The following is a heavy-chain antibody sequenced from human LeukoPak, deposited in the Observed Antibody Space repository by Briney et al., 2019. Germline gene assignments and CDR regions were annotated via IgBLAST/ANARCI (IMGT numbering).Heavy chain of an antibody. J-gene: IGHJ6*02. V-gene: IGHV3-23*01. D-gene: IGHD4-23*01. CDR3: AKDSVDYGGNLVV. CDR1: GFTFSSYA. CDR2: ISGSGGST. Sequence: GGSLRLSCAASGFTFSSYAMSWVRQAPGKGLEWVSAISGSGGSTYYADSVKGRFTISRDNSKNTLYLQVNSLRAEDTAVYYCAKDSVDYGGNLVVWGQGTTVTVSS.